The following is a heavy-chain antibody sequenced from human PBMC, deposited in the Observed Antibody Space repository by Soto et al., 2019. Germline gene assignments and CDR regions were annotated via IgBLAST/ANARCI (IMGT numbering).Heavy chain of an antibody. D-gene: IGHD5-12*01. V-gene: IGHV1-69*04. J-gene: IGHJ3*02. CDR3: ARDPANSGYDVGAFDI. Sequence: ASVKVSCKASGGTFSSYTISWVRQAPGQGLEWMGRIIPILGIANYAQKFQGRVTITADKSTSTAYMELSSLRSEDTAVYYCARDPANSGYDVGAFDIWGQGTMVTVSS. CDR1: GGTFSSYT. CDR2: IIPILGIA.